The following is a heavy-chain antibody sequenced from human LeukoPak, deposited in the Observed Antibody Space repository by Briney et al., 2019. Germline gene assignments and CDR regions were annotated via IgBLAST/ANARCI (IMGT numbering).Heavy chain of an antibody. J-gene: IGHJ2*01. Sequence: SETLSLTCTVSGGSISSYYWSWIRQPAGKGLEWLGRIYTSRSTNYNPSLKSRGTMSVDTSKSQFSLKLRYVPAADTAVYYCAREPMIVVVPSGWSFDLWGRGTLVTVSS. CDR3: AREPMIVVVPSGWSFDL. V-gene: IGHV4-4*07. CDR2: IYTSRST. CDR1: GGSISSYY. D-gene: IGHD3-22*01.